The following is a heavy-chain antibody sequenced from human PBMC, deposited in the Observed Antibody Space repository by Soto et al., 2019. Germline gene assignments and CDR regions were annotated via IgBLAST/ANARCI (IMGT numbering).Heavy chain of an antibody. Sequence: QVQLVQSGAEVKKPGSSVKVSCKVSGGTFNNYAISWVRQAPGQGLEWMGGIIPIYRTPTYAQRLQGRVTIIADESTSTAYMGLSSLRSDDTAMYYCARDLYSSGWGGSPVDPWGQGSLVTVSS. CDR2: IIPIYRTP. D-gene: IGHD6-19*01. CDR3: ARDLYSSGWGGSPVDP. CDR1: GGTFNNYA. J-gene: IGHJ5*02. V-gene: IGHV1-69*01.